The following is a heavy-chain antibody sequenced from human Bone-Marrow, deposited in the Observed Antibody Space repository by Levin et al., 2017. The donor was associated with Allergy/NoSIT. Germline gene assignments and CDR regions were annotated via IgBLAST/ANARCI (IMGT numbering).Heavy chain of an antibody. CDR2: IWNDGRTK. CDR1: EFSFSRYV. Sequence: GESLKISCTASEFSFSRYVMHWVRQAPGKGLEWVAVIWNDGRTKYYADSVKGRFTISRDNSNKRLYLEMSSLRVEDTAVYYCARDKPGGYGLWDKNFFGMDLWGQGTTVIVSS. J-gene: IGHJ6*02. D-gene: IGHD5-12*01. V-gene: IGHV3-33*01. CDR3: ARDKPGGYGLWDKNFFGMDL.